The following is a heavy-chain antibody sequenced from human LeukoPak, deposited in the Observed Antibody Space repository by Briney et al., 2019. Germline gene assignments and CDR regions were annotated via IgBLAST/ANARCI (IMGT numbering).Heavy chain of an antibody. Sequence: GGSLRLSCAASGFTFSEYSMNWVRQAPGKGLEWISYVGISSGNTKYEDSVKGRFTISGDSAKNSVFLQMNSLRVEDTAVYYCARDHRYAFDNWGQGTLVTVSS. D-gene: IGHD5-12*01. J-gene: IGHJ4*02. V-gene: IGHV3-48*04. CDR3: ARDHRYAFDN. CDR2: VGISSGNT. CDR1: GFTFSEYS.